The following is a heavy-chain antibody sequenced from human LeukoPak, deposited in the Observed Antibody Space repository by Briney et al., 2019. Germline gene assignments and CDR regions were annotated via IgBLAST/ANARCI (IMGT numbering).Heavy chain of an antibody. D-gene: IGHD6-6*01. CDR3: ARDRRSSSPYYYYYIDV. CDR1: GGSFSGYQ. V-gene: IGHV4-34*01. CDR2: IDHSGTT. J-gene: IGHJ6*03. Sequence: SETLSLTCGVSGGSFSGYQWTWIRQSPGKGMEWIGQIDHSGTTNYDPSLKSRLTMSVDTSKNQFSLKLSSVTAADTAVYYCARDRRSSSPYYYYYIDVWGKGTTVTVSS.